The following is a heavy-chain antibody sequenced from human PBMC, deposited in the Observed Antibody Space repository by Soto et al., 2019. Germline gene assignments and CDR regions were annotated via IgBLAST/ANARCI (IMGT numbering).Heavy chain of an antibody. CDR1: GYTFTSYA. J-gene: IGHJ3*02. D-gene: IGHD1-26*01. Sequence: ASVKVSCKASGYTFTSYAMHWVRQAPGQRLEWMGWINAGNGNTKYSQKFQGRVTITRDTSASTAYMELSSLRSEDTAVYYCAGVVGARLGFDIRGQGTMVTVSS. CDR3: AGVVGARLGFDI. CDR2: INAGNGNT. V-gene: IGHV1-3*01.